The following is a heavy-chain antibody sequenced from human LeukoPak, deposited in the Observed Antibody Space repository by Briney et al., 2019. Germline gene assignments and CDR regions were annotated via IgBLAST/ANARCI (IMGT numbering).Heavy chain of an antibody. Sequence: ASVKVSCKASGYTFTSYYIHWVRQAPGQGLEWMGRINPSGGSTSYAQKFQGRVTMTRDTSTSTVYMELSSLRSENKGVYYGARDDLSYSSSSKYYFDYWGQGTLVTVSS. CDR2: INPSGGST. V-gene: IGHV1-46*01. CDR3: ARDDLSYSSSSKYYFDY. J-gene: IGHJ4*02. CDR1: GYTFTSYY. D-gene: IGHD6-6*01.